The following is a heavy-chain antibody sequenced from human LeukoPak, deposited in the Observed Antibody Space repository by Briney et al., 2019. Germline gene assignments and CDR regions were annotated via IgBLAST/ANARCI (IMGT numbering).Heavy chain of an antibody. D-gene: IGHD3-22*01. J-gene: IGHJ5*02. CDR1: GFTFNNYA. Sequence: GGSLRLSCAASGFTFNNYALSWVRQAPGKGLEWVSAISGSGGDTYYAGSVKGRFTISRDFSKNTLYLQMNSLRAEDTAVYYCARDYNYYDSSGFDPWGQGTLVTVSS. CDR3: ARDYNYYDSSGFDP. V-gene: IGHV3-23*01. CDR2: ISGSGGDT.